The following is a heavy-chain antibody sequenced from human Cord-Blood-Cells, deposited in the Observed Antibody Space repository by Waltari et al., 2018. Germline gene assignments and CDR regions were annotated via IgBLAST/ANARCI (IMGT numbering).Heavy chain of an antibody. V-gene: IGHV5-51*01. Sequence: EVQLVQSGAEVKKPGESLKISCRGSGYSFTSYWIGWVRQLPGKGLEWMGIIYPGDSDTRYSPSFQGQVTISADKSISTAYLQWSSLKASDTAMYYCARPYGSGSYYSPFDYWGQGTLVTVSS. J-gene: IGHJ4*02. D-gene: IGHD3-10*01. CDR2: IYPGDSDT. CDR1: GYSFTSYW. CDR3: ARPYGSGSYYSPFDY.